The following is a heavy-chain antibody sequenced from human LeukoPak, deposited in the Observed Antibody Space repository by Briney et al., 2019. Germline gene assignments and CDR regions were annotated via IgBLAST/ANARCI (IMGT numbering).Heavy chain of an antibody. CDR1: GSISSYY. CDR2: IYTSGST. Sequence: SETLSLTCTVSGSISSYYWSWIRQPPGKGLGWIGYIYTSGSTNYNPSLKSRVTISVDTSKNQFSLDLSYVTAADTAVYYCARQKCTSTSCLTKNAFDIWGQGTMVTVSS. V-gene: IGHV4-4*09. D-gene: IGHD2-2*01. J-gene: IGHJ3*02. CDR3: ARQKCTSTSCLTKNAFDI.